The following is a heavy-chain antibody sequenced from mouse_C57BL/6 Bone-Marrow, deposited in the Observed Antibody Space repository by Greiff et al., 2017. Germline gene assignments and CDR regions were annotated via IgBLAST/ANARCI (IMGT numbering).Heavy chain of an antibody. D-gene: IGHD1-1*01. Sequence: QVQLQQSGAELARPGASVKLSCKASGYTFTSYGISWVKQRTGQGLEWIGEIYPRSGNTYYNEKFKGKATLTADKSSSTAYMELRSLTSEDSAVYFCARWEVYYGRWYFDVWGTGTTVTVSS. J-gene: IGHJ1*03. CDR2: IYPRSGNT. V-gene: IGHV1-81*01. CDR3: ARWEVYYGRWYFDV. CDR1: GYTFTSYG.